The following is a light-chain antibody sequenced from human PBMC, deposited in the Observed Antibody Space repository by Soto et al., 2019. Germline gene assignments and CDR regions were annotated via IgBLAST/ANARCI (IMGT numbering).Light chain of an antibody. CDR2: AAS. Sequence: DIQMTQSPSSLSASVGDRVTITCRASQSISSYLNWYQQKPGKAPKLLIYAASSLQSGVPSRFSGSGSGTDFTLTISSLQPEDFATYYCQQSYSTPFITCGQGTRLEIK. CDR1: QSISSY. V-gene: IGKV1-39*01. CDR3: QQSYSTPFIT. J-gene: IGKJ5*01.